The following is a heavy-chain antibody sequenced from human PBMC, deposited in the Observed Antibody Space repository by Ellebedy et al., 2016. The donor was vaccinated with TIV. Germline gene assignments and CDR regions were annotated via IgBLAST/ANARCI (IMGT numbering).Heavy chain of an antibody. J-gene: IGHJ5*02. D-gene: IGHD1-1*01. V-gene: IGHV4-59*13. CDR1: GSSINSGYF. CDR2: LSSNENT. Sequence: SETLSLTXTVSGSSINSGYFWNWIRQPPGKGLEWIGFLSSNENTKYNPSLESRVTMSLDTSKNQVSLRLTSVSAADTAVYYCARSPIQLADNYFSPWGQGTLVIVSS. CDR3: ARSPIQLADNYFSP.